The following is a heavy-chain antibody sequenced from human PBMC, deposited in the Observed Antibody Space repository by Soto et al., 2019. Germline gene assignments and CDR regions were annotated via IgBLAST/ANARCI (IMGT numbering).Heavy chain of an antibody. D-gene: IGHD3-10*01. V-gene: IGHV4-30-4*01. Sequence: KTSETLSLTCTVSGGSISSGDYYWSWIRQPPGKGLEWIGYIYYSGSTYYNPSLKSRVTISVDTSKNQFSLKLSSVAAADTAVYYCAREWKVTMVRGDTYNWFDPWGQGTLVTVPQ. J-gene: IGHJ5*02. CDR1: GGSISSGDYY. CDR3: AREWKVTMVRGDTYNWFDP. CDR2: IYYSGST.